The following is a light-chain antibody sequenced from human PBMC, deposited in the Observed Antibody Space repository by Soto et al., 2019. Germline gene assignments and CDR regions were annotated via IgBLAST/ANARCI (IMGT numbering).Light chain of an antibody. J-gene: IGKJ1*01. Sequence: DIEMTQSPATLAASLGDRVSINCRASQSISAWLAWYQQKPGKAPRLLIHKASTLEIGVPSRFSGSGSGTEFTLTISSLQPDDAETYYCQQYNDYSWTFGQGTKVDNK. CDR1: QSISAW. CDR2: KAS. V-gene: IGKV1-5*03. CDR3: QQYNDYSWT.